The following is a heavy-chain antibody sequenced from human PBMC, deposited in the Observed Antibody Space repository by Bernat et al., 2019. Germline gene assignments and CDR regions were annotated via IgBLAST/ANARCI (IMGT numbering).Heavy chain of an antibody. CDR2: INPNSGGT. V-gene: IGHV1-2*04. J-gene: IGHJ4*02. CDR1: GYTFTGYY. Sequence: QVQLVQSGAEVKKPGASVKVSCKASGYTFTGYYMHWVRQAPGQGLAWMGWINPNSGGTNDAQKFKRWVTMTRDASISTAYMELRGLASDDTAVYYCARGSSGWYQALFDYWGQGTLVTVSS. CDR3: ARGSSGWYQALFDY. D-gene: IGHD6-19*01.